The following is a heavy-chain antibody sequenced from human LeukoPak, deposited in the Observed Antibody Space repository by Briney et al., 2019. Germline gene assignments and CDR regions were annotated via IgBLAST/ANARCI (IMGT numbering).Heavy chain of an antibody. D-gene: IGHD3-10*01. CDR1: GGSISSYY. J-gene: IGHJ5*02. V-gene: IGHV4-59*12. CDR3: ARGPASGSYFAWFDP. Sequence: SETLSLTCTVSGGSISSYYWSWIRQPPGKGLEWIGYIYYSGSTNYNPSLKSRVTISVDTSKNQFSLKLTSMTAADTAVYYCARGPASGSYFAWFDPWGQGALVSVSS. CDR2: IYYSGST.